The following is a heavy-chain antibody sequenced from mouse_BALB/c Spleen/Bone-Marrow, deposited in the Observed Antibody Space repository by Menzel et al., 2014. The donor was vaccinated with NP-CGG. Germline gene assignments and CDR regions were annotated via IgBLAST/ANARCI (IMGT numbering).Heavy chain of an antibody. Sequence: EVKLVESGGDLVKPGGSLKLSCAASGFTFSTYGMSWVRQTPDKRLEWVATISSDGSYTYYPDSVKGRFTISRDNAKNPLCLQMSNLKSEDTAMYFCARRRNWDVRRYFDVWGAGTPVPVSS. CDR1: GFTFSTYG. CDR3: ARRRNWDVRRYFDV. V-gene: IGHV5-6*02. CDR2: ISSDGSYT. J-gene: IGHJ1*01. D-gene: IGHD4-1*01.